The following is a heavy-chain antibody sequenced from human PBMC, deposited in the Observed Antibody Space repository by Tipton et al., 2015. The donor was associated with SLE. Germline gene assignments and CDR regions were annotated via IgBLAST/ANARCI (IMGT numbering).Heavy chain of an antibody. CDR2: TYYSGSP. D-gene: IGHD1-26*01. CDR1: GGSIISSSYH. CDR3: ARRGVGAIYWYFDL. J-gene: IGHJ2*01. V-gene: IGHV4-39*01. Sequence: TLSLTCTVSGGSIISSSYHWGWIRQPPGKGLEYIGSTYYSGSPYYNPSLKSRITISVDTSKNQLSLKLNSGTAADTAVYYCARRGVGAIYWYFDLRGRGTLVTVSS.